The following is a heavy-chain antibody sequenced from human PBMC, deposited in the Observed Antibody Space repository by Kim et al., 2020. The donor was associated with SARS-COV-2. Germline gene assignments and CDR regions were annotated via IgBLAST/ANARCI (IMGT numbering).Heavy chain of an antibody. V-gene: IGHV1-69*13. J-gene: IGHJ6*02. CDR1: GGTFSSYA. CDR3: ARVVPAANFYYYYGMDV. Sequence: SVKVSCKASGGTFSSYAISWVRQAPGQGLEWMGGIIPIFGTANYAQKFQGRVTITADESTSTAYMELSSLRSEDTAVYYCARVVPAANFYYYYGMDVWGQGTTVTVSS. CDR2: IIPIFGTA. D-gene: IGHD2-2*01.